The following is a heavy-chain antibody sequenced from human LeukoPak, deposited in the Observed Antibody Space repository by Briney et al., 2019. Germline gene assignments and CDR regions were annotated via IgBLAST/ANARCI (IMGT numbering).Heavy chain of an antibody. J-gene: IGHJ3*02. Sequence: PGGSLRLSCAASGFTFSSYSMHWVRQAPGKGLEWVAVIWYDGSNKYYADSVKGRFTISRDNSKNTLYLQMNSLRAEDTAVYYCARDGPLAGIVGATPAFDIWGQGTIVTVSS. V-gene: IGHV3-33*01. CDR3: ARDGPLAGIVGATPAFDI. CDR1: GFTFSSYS. CDR2: IWYDGSNK. D-gene: IGHD1-26*01.